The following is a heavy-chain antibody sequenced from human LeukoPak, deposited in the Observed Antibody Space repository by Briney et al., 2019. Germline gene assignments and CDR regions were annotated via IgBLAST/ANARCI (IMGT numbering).Heavy chain of an antibody. Sequence: SETLYLTCTVSGGSISSASYFWGWIRQPPGKGLEWIGTLYYSGSTYYSASLKSRVTMSGDTSRNQFSLRLSSVNAADTAVYYCAKAGVRYSDSSALYAFDFWGPGTMVTVSS. CDR2: LYYSGST. V-gene: IGHV4-39*01. CDR3: AKAGVRYSDSSALYAFDF. J-gene: IGHJ3*01. CDR1: GGSISSASYF. D-gene: IGHD3-22*01.